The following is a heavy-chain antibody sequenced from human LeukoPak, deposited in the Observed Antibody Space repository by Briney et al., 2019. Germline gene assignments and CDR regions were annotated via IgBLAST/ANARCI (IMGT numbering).Heavy chain of an antibody. Sequence: GGSLRLSCAASGFTFSLYGLHWVRQTPGKGLEWLAYIQYDGTNQYYVDSVKGRFTISRDNSKNTLYLQMNSLRAEDTAVYYCATRPPSETYLAVFDYWGQGTRVTVSS. CDR3: ATRPPSETYLAVFDY. CDR2: IQYDGTNQ. CDR1: GFTFSLYG. V-gene: IGHV3-30*02. J-gene: IGHJ4*02. D-gene: IGHD1-26*01.